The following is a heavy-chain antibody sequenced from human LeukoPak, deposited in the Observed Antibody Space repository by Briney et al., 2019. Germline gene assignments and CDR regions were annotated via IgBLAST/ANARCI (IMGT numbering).Heavy chain of an antibody. CDR3: ARDILTGYLFDY. V-gene: IGHV1-18*04. CDR1: GYTFTSYG. J-gene: IGHJ4*02. CDR2: INAYNGNT. D-gene: IGHD3-9*01. Sequence: ASVKVSCKASGYTFTSYGISWVRQAPGQGLEWMGWINAYNGNTNYAQKLQGRVTMTTDTSTSTAYMELRSLRSDDTAVYYCARDILTGYLFDYWGQGTLVTVSS.